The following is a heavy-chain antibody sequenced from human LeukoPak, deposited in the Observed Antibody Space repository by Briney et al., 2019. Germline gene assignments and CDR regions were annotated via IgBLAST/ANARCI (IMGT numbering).Heavy chain of an antibody. Sequence: SETLSLTCTVSGGSISSYYWSWIRQPAGKGLEWIGRIYTSGSTNYNPSLKSRVTMSVDTSKNQFSLKLSSVTAADTAVYYCARGVGYYDSSGYYTNWFDPWGQGTLGTVSS. V-gene: IGHV4-4*07. J-gene: IGHJ5*02. D-gene: IGHD3-22*01. CDR2: IYTSGST. CDR3: ARGVGYYDSSGYYTNWFDP. CDR1: GGSISSYY.